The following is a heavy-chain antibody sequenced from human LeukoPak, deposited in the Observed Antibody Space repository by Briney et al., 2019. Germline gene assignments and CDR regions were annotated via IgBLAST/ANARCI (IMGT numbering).Heavy chain of an antibody. D-gene: IGHD2-2*01. Sequence: GGSLRLSCAASGFTFSSFAMSWVRQAPGKGLKWVSGISGSGDNTYYADPVKARFTIPRDNSKNTLYLQVNSLRAEDTGVYYCAKPLGYCSSTNCFYYYGMDVWGQGTTVTVSS. CDR2: ISGSGDNT. CDR3: AKPLGYCSSTNCFYYYGMDV. CDR1: GFTFSSFA. J-gene: IGHJ6*02. V-gene: IGHV3-23*01.